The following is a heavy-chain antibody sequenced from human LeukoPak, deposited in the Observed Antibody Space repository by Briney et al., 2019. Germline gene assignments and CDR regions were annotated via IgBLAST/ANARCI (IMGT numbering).Heavy chain of an antibody. CDR3: ARSSYYGSGSHDY. Sequence: SETLSLTCAVSGGSISSSNWWSWVRQPPGKGLEWIGEIYHSGSTNYNPSLKSRVTISVDKSKNQFSLKLSSVTAADTAVYYCARSSYYGSGSHDYWGQGTLVTVSS. D-gene: IGHD3-10*01. CDR1: GGSISSSNW. CDR2: IYHSGST. V-gene: IGHV4-4*02. J-gene: IGHJ4*02.